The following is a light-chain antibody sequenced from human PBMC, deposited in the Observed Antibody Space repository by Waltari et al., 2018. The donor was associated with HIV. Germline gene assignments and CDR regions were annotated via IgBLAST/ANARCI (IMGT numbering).Light chain of an antibody. J-gene: IGLJ2*01. V-gene: IGLV7-46*01. CDR2: VTF. CDR3: LLSFAGARPVV. Sequence: QAVVTQEHSLAVSPGGAVTLTCGSSAGAGTSSHQPYGFQQKSGPAPRKLIYVTFNKPSWTPARFSGSLLGGKAALTLSGAQPEDEAEYFCLLSFAGARPVVFGGGTNLTVL. CDR1: AGAGTSSHQ.